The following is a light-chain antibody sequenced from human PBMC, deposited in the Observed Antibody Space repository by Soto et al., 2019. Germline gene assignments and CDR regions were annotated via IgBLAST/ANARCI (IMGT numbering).Light chain of an antibody. J-gene: IGLJ2*01. CDR3: ATWDSSLSAGV. CDR1: SSNIGNND. Sequence: QSVLTQPPSVSAAPGPKVTISCSGSSSNIGNNDVSWYQQLPGTAPKLLIYDNNKRPSGIPDRFSGSKSGASATLGITGLQTGDEADYYCATWDSSLSAGVFGGGTKVTVL. CDR2: DNN. V-gene: IGLV1-51*01.